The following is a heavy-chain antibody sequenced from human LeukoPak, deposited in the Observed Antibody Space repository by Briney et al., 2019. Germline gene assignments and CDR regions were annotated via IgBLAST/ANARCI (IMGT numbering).Heavy chain of an antibody. V-gene: IGHV1-8*01. Sequence: ASVKVSCKASGYTFTSYDINWVRQATGQGLEWMGWMNPNSGNTGYAQKFQGRVTMTRNTSISTAYMELSSLRSEDTAVYYCARRRLPLMNWFDPWGQGTLATVSS. CDR1: GYTFTSYD. D-gene: IGHD2-8*01. CDR2: MNPNSGNT. J-gene: IGHJ5*02. CDR3: ARRRLPLMNWFDP.